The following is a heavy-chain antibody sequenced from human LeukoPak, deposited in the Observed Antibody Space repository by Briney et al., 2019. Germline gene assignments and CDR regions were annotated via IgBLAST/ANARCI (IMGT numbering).Heavy chain of an antibody. D-gene: IGHD3-22*01. CDR3: AKEGYYDSSGWGNSMDV. CDR1: GFTFSSYG. J-gene: IGHJ6*02. Sequence: GGSLRLSCAASGFTFSSYGMHWVRQAPGKGLEWVAVISYDGSNKYYADSGKGRFTISRDNSKNTLYLQMNSLRAEDAAVYYCAKEGYYDSSGWGNSMDVWGQGTTVTVSS. V-gene: IGHV3-30*18. CDR2: ISYDGSNK.